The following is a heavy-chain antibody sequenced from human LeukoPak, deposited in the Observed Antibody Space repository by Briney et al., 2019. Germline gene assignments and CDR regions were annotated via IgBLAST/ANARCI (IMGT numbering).Heavy chain of an antibody. Sequence: GGSLRLSCAASGFTFSSYSMNWVRQAPGKGLEWVSSISSSSYIYYADSVKGRFTISRDNAKNSLYLQMNSLRAEDTAVYYCARDVPYYYYDSSGYFDYWGQGTLVTVSS. CDR3: ARDVPYYYYDSSGYFDY. D-gene: IGHD3-22*01. J-gene: IGHJ4*02. V-gene: IGHV3-21*01. CDR2: ISSSSYI. CDR1: GFTFSSYS.